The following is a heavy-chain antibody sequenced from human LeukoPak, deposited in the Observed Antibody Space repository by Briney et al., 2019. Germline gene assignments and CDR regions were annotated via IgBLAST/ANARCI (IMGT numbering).Heavy chain of an antibody. CDR3: ARGRAYCGGDCYSTSGFGP. V-gene: IGHV1-8*01. CDR2: MNPNSGNT. D-gene: IGHD2-21*02. Sequence: ASVKVSCKASGYTFTSYDINWVRQATGQGLEWMGWMNPNSGNTGYAQKFQGRVTMTRSTSISTAYMELSSLRSEDTAVYYCARGRAYCGGDCYSTSGFGPWGQGTLVTVSS. CDR1: GYTFTSYD. J-gene: IGHJ5*02.